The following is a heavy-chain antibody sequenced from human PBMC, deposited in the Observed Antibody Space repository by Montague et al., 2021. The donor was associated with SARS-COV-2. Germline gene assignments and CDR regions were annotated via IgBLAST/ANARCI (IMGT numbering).Heavy chain of an antibody. CDR2: ITVSGAGT. CDR3: AKRGSYFFDY. Sequence: SLRLSCAASGFTFTRYGMAWVRQAPGKGLEWVSVITVSGAGTYYAESVEGRFTISRDHSRNTLFLQMNSLRAEDTAVYYCAKRGSYFFDYWGQGTLVTVSS. D-gene: IGHD1-26*01. J-gene: IGHJ4*02. V-gene: IGHV3-23*01. CDR1: GFTFTRYG.